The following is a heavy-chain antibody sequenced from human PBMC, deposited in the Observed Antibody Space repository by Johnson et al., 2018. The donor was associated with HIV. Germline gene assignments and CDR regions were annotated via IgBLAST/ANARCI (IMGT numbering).Heavy chain of an antibody. CDR1: GFTVSTNY. Sequence: VQLVESGGGLVQPGGSLRLSCAASGFTVSTNYMTWVRQAPGKGLECVSLIYSGGSTYYADSVKGRFTISRNNSKNSLYLQMSSLRSEDTALYYCAKDIGYRSGLANTAFDIWGRGTRVTVSS. J-gene: IGHJ3*02. CDR2: IYSGGST. V-gene: IGHV3-53*04. CDR3: AKDIGYRSGLANTAFDI. D-gene: IGHD6-19*01.